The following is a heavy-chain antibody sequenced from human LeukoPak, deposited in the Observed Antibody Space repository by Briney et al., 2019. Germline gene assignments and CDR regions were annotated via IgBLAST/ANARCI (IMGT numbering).Heavy chain of an antibody. CDR3: TRDWRNLGYDY. J-gene: IGHJ4*02. V-gene: IGHV3-74*01. Sequence: GGSLRLSCAASGFTFSSYWMHWVRQAPGKGLMWVSRIEGDGNRITYADSVKGRFTISRDNAKNTLYLQMNSLRAEDTAVYYCTRDWRNLGYDYWGQGTLVTVSS. D-gene: IGHD5-12*01. CDR2: IEGDGNRI. CDR1: GFTFSSYW.